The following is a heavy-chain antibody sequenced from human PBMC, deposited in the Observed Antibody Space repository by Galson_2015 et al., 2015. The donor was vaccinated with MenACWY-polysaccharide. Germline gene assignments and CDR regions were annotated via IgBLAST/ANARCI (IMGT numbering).Heavy chain of an antibody. CDR3: ARGGKYYYDSSGYLNWFDP. V-gene: IGHV1-8*01. J-gene: IGHJ5*02. CDR1: GYSFSSYD. CDR2: MNPNSGNT. Sequence: SVKVSCKASGYSFSSYDINWVRQTTGQGLEWMGWMNPNSGNTGYAQKFQGRVTMTRNTSVSIAYMELSSLRSEDTAVYYCARGGKYYYDSSGYLNWFDPWGQGTLVTVSS. D-gene: IGHD3-22*01.